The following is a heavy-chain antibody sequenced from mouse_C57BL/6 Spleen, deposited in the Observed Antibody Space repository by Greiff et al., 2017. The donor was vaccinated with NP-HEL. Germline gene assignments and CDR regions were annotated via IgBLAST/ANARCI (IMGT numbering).Heavy chain of an antibody. J-gene: IGHJ2*01. CDR1: GYTFTSYW. CDR2: IDPSDSYT. V-gene: IGHV1-69*01. Sequence: QVQLQQSGAELVMPGASVKLSCKASGYTFTSYWMHWVKQRPGQGLEWIGEIDPSDSYTNYNQKFKGKSTLTVDKSSSTAYMQLSSLTSEDSAVYYCARSAGSSLYFDYWGQGTTLTVSS. D-gene: IGHD1-1*01. CDR3: ARSAGSSLYFDY.